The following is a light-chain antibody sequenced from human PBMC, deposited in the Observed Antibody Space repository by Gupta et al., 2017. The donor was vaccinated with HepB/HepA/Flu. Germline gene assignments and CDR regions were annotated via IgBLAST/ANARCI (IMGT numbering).Light chain of an antibody. CDR3: QNYNSAPPERT. CDR2: AAS. J-gene: IGKJ1*01. V-gene: IGKV1-27*01. Sequence: DIQMTQSPSSLSASVGDKVTITCRASQGISNYLAWHQQKPGTVPNLLIYAASTLQSGVPSRFSGSGSGTDFTLTISSLQPEDVATYYCQNYNSAPPERTFGQGTKGNQT. CDR1: QGISNY.